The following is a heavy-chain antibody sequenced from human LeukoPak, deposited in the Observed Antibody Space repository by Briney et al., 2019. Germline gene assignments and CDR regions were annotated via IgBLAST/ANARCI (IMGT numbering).Heavy chain of an antibody. CDR1: GGTFSSYA. J-gene: IGHJ5*02. D-gene: IGHD6-19*01. CDR3: ARDGRLVNWFDP. Sequence: SVKVSCKASGGTFSSYAISWVRQAPGQGLEWMGGIIPIFGTANYAQKFQGRVTITADESTSAAYMELSSLRSEDTAVYYCARDGRLVNWFDPWGQGTLVTVSS. CDR2: IIPIFGTA. V-gene: IGHV1-69*13.